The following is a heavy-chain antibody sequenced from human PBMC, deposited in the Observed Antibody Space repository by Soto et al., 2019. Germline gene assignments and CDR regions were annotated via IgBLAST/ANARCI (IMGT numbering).Heavy chain of an antibody. J-gene: IGHJ4*02. CDR2: ISSSSSYI. CDR3: ATGVTYDYIWGSYDFDY. V-gene: IGHV3-21*01. CDR1: GFTFSSYS. D-gene: IGHD3-16*01. Sequence: GGSLRLSCAASGFTFSSYSMNWVRQAPGKGLEWVSSISSSSSYIYYADSVKGRFTISRDNAKNSLYLQMNSLRAEDTAVYYCATGVTYDYIWGSYDFDYWGQGTLVTVSS.